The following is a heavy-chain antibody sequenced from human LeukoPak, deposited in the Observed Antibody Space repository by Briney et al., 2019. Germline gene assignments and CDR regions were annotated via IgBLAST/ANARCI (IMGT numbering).Heavy chain of an antibody. Sequence: GGSLTLSCAASGFTFSTYAMHWVRKAQGQGLEWVSGISGSGTIANYAHSVKGRFTISRDNSNSTLYLQMHSLRAEDTALYYCAKDYYESGDSLDGYFDCWGQGTLVTV. V-gene: IGHV3-23*01. CDR3: AKDYYESGDSLDGYFDC. D-gene: IGHD3-22*01. CDR2: ISGSGTIA. J-gene: IGHJ4*02. CDR1: GFTFSTYA.